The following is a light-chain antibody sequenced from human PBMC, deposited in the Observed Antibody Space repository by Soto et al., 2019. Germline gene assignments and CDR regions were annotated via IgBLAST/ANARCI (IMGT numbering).Light chain of an antibody. Sequence: QSALTQPASVSGSPGQSITISCTGTNSDVGSYKFVSWYQQHTGKVPKLIIYEATKRPSGLSNRFSGSKSGNTASLTISGLRAVDEADYYCCSFAGGGATWVFGGGTKVTVL. CDR1: NSDVGSYKF. V-gene: IGLV2-23*01. J-gene: IGLJ3*02. CDR2: EAT. CDR3: CSFAGGGATWV.